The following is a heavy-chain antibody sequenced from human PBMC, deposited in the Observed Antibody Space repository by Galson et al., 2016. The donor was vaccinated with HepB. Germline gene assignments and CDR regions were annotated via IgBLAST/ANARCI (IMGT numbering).Heavy chain of an antibody. CDR2: ILNNGVT. CDR3: AKMKGMQVHPYGMDV. CDR1: GLTFNRFA. Sequence: SLRLSCAASGLTFNRFAMSWVRQAPGKGLEWDSGILNNGVTYYADSVKGRFTISRDNSKNTLYLQMNSLRAEDTALYYCAKMKGMQVHPYGMDVWGQGTTVTVSS. J-gene: IGHJ6*02. V-gene: IGHV3-23*01. D-gene: IGHD3-10*01.